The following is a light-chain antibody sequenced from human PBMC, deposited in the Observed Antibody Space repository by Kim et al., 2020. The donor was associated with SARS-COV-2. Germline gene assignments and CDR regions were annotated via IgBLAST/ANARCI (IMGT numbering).Light chain of an antibody. CDR2: EVK. Sequence: QSALTQPASVSGSPGQSITISCTGAKSDVGDYNLVSWFQHHPGKAPRLLIFEVKKRPSGVSDRFSGSKSGNTASLTISGLQTEDEADYYCCSYAGVKTVVVFGGGTQLTVL. J-gene: IGLJ2*01. V-gene: IGLV2-23*02. CDR1: KSDVGDYNL. CDR3: CSYAGVKTVVV.